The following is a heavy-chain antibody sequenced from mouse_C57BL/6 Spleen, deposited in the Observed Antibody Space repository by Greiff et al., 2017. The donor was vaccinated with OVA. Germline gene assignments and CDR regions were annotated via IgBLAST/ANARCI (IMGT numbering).Heavy chain of an antibody. V-gene: IGHV1-52*01. Sequence: QVQLQQPGAELVRPGSSVKLSCKASGYTFTSYWMHWVKQRPIQGLEWIGNIDPSDSETHYNQKFKDKATLTVDKSSSTAYMQLSSLTSEDSAVYYCARGVLGGYYFDYWGQGTTLTVSS. J-gene: IGHJ2*01. CDR1: GYTFTSYW. CDR3: ARGVLGGYYFDY. D-gene: IGHD3-1*01. CDR2: IDPSDSET.